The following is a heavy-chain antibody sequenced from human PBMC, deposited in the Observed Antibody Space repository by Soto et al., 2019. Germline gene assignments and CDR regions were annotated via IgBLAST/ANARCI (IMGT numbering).Heavy chain of an antibody. V-gene: IGHV4-39*01. J-gene: IGHJ6*03. Sequence: PSETLSLTCTVSGGSISSSSYYWGWIRQPPGKGLEWIGSIYYSGSTYYNPSLKSRVTISVDTSKNQFSLKLSSVTAADTAAYYCARSYGSGRTNYYYYYMDVWGKGTTVTVSS. CDR2: IYYSGST. CDR1: GGSISSSSYY. CDR3: ARSYGSGRTNYYYYYMDV. D-gene: IGHD3-10*01.